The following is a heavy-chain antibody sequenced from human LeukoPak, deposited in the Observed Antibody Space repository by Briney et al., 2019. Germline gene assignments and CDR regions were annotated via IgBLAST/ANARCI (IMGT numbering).Heavy chain of an antibody. CDR3: ARETSTWYPMDP. CDR1: GFTLSDFS. D-gene: IGHD6-13*01. J-gene: IGHJ5*02. V-gene: IGHV3-48*01. CDR2: ISSSGSPI. Sequence: GGSLRLSCAASGFTLSDFSMNWVRQAPGKGLEWVSYISSSGSPIYYADSLKGRFTISRDTAKNSLYLQINSLRAEDTAVYYCARETSTWYPMDPWGQGTLVTVSS.